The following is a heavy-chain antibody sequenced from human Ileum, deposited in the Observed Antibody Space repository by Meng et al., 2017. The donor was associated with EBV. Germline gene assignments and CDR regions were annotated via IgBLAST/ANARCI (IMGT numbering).Heavy chain of an antibody. Sequence: QLQWQESGPGLMKPSGTLSLTCAVSGASITESNSWSWVRQPPGKGLEWIGEIYHSGGTNYNPSLKSRVTISVDKSKNQISLKLNSVTAADTAVYYCARWAFIYSYGFDHWGQGTLVTVSS. D-gene: IGHD5-18*01. J-gene: IGHJ4*02. CDR2: IYHSGGT. V-gene: IGHV4-4*02. CDR3: ARWAFIYSYGFDH. CDR1: GASITESNS.